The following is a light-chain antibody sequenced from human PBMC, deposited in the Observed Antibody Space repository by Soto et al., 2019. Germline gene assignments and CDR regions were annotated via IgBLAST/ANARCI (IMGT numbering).Light chain of an antibody. CDR1: QGISSA. J-gene: IGKJ4*01. CDR3: QQFKSYPLT. V-gene: IGKV1-13*02. CDR2: DAS. Sequence: AIPLTQSPSSLSAPVGDRVTITCRASQGISSALDLYQQKPGKAPKLLIYDASSLGSGFPSRFSGSAYATDFTLTISSLQHEDFAAYYWQQFKSYPLTFGGGTKVEIK.